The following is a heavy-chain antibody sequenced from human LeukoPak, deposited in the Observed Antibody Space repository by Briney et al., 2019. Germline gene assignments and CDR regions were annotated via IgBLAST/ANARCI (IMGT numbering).Heavy chain of an antibody. D-gene: IGHD3-22*01. CDR3: AREDYYDSGSSDY. J-gene: IGHJ4*02. V-gene: IGHV1-8*03. CDR1: GYTFTGYY. CDR2: MNPNSGNT. Sequence: ASVKVSCEASGYTFTGYYMHWVRRATGQGLEWMGWMNPNSGNTAYAQKFQGRVTITRNTSISTAYMELSSLRSEDTAIYYCAREDYYDSGSSDYWGQGTLVTVSS.